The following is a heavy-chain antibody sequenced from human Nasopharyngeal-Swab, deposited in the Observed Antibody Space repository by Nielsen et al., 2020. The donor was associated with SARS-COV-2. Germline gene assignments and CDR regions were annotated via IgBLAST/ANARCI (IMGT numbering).Heavy chain of an antibody. J-gene: IGHJ4*02. V-gene: IGHV2-5*02. D-gene: IGHD2-21*01. CDR2: IYWDDDK. CDR3: APIWPRFDY. Sequence: RQAPGKALEWLALIYWDDDKRYSPSLKSRLTITKDTSKNQVVLTMTNMDPVDTATYYCAPIWPRFDYWGLGTLVTVSS.